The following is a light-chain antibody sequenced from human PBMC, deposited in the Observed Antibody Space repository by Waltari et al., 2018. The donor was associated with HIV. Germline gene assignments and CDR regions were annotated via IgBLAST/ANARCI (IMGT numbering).Light chain of an antibody. CDR1: SGPVSFLPY. CDR2: STS. CDR3: VLYMGSGSWM. J-gene: IGLJ3*02. V-gene: IGLV8-61*01. Sequence: QTVVTQEPSFSVCPGGTVTLTSGLPSGPVSFLPYARWYQQTPCRTPRTLIYSTSTRSSGVPGRFSGSILGDKAALTITGAQADDESDYYCVLYMGSGSWMFGGGTKLTVL.